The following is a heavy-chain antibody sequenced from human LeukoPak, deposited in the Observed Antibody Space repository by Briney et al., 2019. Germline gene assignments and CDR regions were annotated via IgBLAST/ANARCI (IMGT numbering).Heavy chain of an antibody. D-gene: IGHD2-2*01. V-gene: IGHV3-64*01. CDR1: GFTFSSYA. J-gene: IGHJ4*02. Sequence: LTGGTLRLSCAASGFTFSSYAMHWVRQAPGKGLEYVSAISSNGGSTYYANSVKGRFTISRDNSKNTLYLQMGSLRAEDMAVYFCARLYCSSTSCLFYDWGQGSLVTVSS. CDR2: ISSNGGST. CDR3: ARLYCSSTSCLFYD.